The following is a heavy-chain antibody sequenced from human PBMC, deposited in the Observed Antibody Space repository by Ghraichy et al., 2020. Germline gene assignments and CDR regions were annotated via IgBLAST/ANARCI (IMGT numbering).Heavy chain of an antibody. Sequence: GSLRLSCAASGFTVSSSYMSWVRQAPGKGLEWVSVIYSGGSTYYADSVKGRFTISRDNSKNTLYLQMNSLRAEDTAVYYCARDTMVRLYGMDVWGQGTTVTVSS. CDR2: IYSGGST. V-gene: IGHV3-66*01. D-gene: IGHD3-10*01. J-gene: IGHJ6*02. CDR3: ARDTMVRLYGMDV. CDR1: GFTVSSSY.